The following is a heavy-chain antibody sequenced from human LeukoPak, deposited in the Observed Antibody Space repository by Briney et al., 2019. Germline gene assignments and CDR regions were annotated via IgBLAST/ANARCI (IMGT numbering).Heavy chain of an antibody. CDR2: IYHSGST. D-gene: IGHD6-13*01. J-gene: IGHJ4*02. CDR1: GYSISSGYY. CDR3: ARVHTGIAAAGLIDY. Sequence: PSETLSLTCTVSGYSISSGYYWGWIRQPPGKGLEWIGSIYHSGSTYYNPSLKSRVTISVDTSKNQFSLKLSSATAADTAVYYCARVHTGIAAAGLIDYWGQGTLVTVSS. V-gene: IGHV4-38-2*02.